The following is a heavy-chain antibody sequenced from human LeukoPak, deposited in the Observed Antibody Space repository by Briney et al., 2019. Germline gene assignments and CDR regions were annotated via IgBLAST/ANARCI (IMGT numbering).Heavy chain of an antibody. CDR2: IGVGRGNT. J-gene: IGHJ4*02. CDR3: AVEVYRGGDCCHFDY. V-gene: IGHV1-58*02. CDR1: GFTFSNSA. Sequence: GASVKVSCQASGFTFSNSAIQWVRQARGQRLEWIGWIGVGRGNTNYAQKFQQRVTITRDMSTSTAYMELSSLRSEDTAVYYCAVEVYRGGDCCHFDYWGQGTLVTVSS. D-gene: IGHD2-21*02.